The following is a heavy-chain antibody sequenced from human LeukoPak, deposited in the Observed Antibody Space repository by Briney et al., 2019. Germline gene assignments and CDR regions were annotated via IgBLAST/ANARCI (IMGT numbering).Heavy chain of an antibody. J-gene: IGHJ6*03. Sequence: ASVKVSCKASGYTFTSYYMHWVRQAPGQGLEWMGIINPSGGSTSYAQKLQGRVTMTRDTSTSTVYMELSSLRSEDTAVYYCARGGYCSSTSCLLHYYYYMDVWGKGTTVTVSS. D-gene: IGHD2-2*01. CDR1: GYTFTSYY. CDR2: INPSGGST. V-gene: IGHV1-46*01. CDR3: ARGGYCSSTSCLLHYYYYMDV.